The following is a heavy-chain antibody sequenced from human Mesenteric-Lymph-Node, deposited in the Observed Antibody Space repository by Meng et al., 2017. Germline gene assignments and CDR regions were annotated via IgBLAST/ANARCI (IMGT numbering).Heavy chain of an antibody. V-gene: IGHV3-74*01. CDR1: GFTFSDYW. Sequence: GESLKISCAASGFTFSDYWMHWVRQAPGKGLVWVSRINRDGSIIGYADSVKGRFTISRDNSKNTLYLQMNSLRAEDTAVYYCARFRDNWNYRVLDYWGQGTLVTVSS. CDR2: INRDGSII. J-gene: IGHJ4*02. D-gene: IGHD1-7*01. CDR3: ARFRDNWNYRVLDY.